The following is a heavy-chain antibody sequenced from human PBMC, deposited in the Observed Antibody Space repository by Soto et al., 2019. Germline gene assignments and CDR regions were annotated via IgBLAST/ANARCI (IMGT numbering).Heavy chain of an antibody. J-gene: IGHJ3*02. CDR3: ARDHYWVRPDDTFDI. CDR2: IKQDGSEK. D-gene: IGHD2-8*02. CDR1: GFTFSSYW. Sequence: EVQLVESGGGLAQPGGSLRLSCAASGFTFSSYWMSWVRQAPGKGLEWVANIKQDGSEKYYVDSVKGRFTISRDNAKNSLYLQMDSLRAEDTAVYYCARDHYWVRPDDTFDIWGQGTMVTVSS. V-gene: IGHV3-7*01.